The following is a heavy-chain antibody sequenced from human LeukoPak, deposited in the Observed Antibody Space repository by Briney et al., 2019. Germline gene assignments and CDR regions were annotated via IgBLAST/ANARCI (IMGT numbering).Heavy chain of an antibody. V-gene: IGHV4-59*01. J-gene: IGHJ6*02. CDR1: GGSISSYY. Sequence: ASVTLSLTCTVSGGSISSYYWSWIRQPPGEGLEWIGYIYYSGSTVYNPSLKSRVTILVDTSKDQFSLKLSSVTAADTAVYYCARADGYYYGMDVWGQGTTVTVSS. CDR2: IYYSGST. CDR3: ARADGYYYGMDV.